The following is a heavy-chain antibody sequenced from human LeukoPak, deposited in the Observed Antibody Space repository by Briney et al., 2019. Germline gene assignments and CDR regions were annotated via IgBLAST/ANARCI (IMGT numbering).Heavy chain of an antibody. Sequence: GGSLRLSCAASGFTFSSYAMNWVRQAPGKGLEWVSGISGSGGSTYYEDSVKGRFTISRDNSKNTLYLQMNSLRAEDTAVYYCAKEYSSGWFYYYYGMDVWGQGTTVTVSS. V-gene: IGHV3-23*01. CDR1: GFTFSSYA. J-gene: IGHJ6*02. D-gene: IGHD6-19*01. CDR3: AKEYSSGWFYYYYGMDV. CDR2: ISGSGGST.